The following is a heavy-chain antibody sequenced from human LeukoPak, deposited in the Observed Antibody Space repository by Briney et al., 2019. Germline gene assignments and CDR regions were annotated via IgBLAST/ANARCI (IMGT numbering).Heavy chain of an antibody. V-gene: IGHV4-61*01. Sequence: SETLSLTYTVSGGSVSSGSYYWSWIRQPPGKGLEWIGYIYYSGSTNYNPSLKSRVTISVDTSKNQFSLKLSSVTAADTAVYYCARDGWYYYGMDVWGQGTTVTVSS. CDR2: IYYSGST. D-gene: IGHD3-10*01. CDR1: GGSVSSGSYY. CDR3: ARDGWYYYGMDV. J-gene: IGHJ6*02.